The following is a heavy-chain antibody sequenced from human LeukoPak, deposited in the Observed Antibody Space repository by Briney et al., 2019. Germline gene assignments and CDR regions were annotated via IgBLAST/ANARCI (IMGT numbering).Heavy chain of an antibody. Sequence: GGSLRLSCAASGFIFSGMHWVRQAPGKGLEWVAFIRYDGSDKYYADFVKGRFTISRDNSKNTLYLQMNNLRPEDTAVYYCTKDRPPWANEYWGQGTQVTVSS. CDR3: TKDRPPWANEY. D-gene: IGHD1-26*01. CDR1: GFIFSG. J-gene: IGHJ4*02. V-gene: IGHV3-30*02. CDR2: IRYDGSDK.